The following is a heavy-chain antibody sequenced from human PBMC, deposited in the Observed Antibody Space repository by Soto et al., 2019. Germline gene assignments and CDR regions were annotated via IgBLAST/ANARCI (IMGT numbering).Heavy chain of an antibody. D-gene: IGHD1-26*01. CDR2: IYYSGTT. CDR1: GYSISSSNW. J-gene: IGHJ4*02. Sequence: QVQLQESGPGLVKPSDTLSLTCAVSGYSISSSNWWGWIRQPPGKGLEWIGYIYYSGTTYYNPSLTSRVTISVDTSKNQFSLKLTSVTAVDTAVYCCARREIQGPIDYWGQGTLVTVSS. CDR3: ARREIQGPIDY. V-gene: IGHV4-28*01.